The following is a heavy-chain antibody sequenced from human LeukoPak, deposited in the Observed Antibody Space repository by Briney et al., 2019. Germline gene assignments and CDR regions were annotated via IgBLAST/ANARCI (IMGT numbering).Heavy chain of an antibody. J-gene: IGHJ4*02. V-gene: IGHV3-23*01. Sequence: PGGTLRLSCAASGFTFSRYCMSWVRQAPGKALQWVSVISGSGGSTYYADSVKGRFTISRDNSKDTLYLQMNSLRAEDTAVYYCAKENGAAAGRFFDYWGQGTLVTVSS. CDR1: GFTFSRYC. D-gene: IGHD6-13*01. CDR3: AKENGAAAGRFFDY. CDR2: ISGSGGST.